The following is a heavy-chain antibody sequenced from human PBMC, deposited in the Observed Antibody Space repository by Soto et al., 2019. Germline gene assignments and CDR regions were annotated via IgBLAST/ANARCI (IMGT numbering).Heavy chain of an antibody. J-gene: IGHJ4*02. CDR3: ARDRAAGGY. CDR2: ISSGGNII. CDR1: GFSFSHYE. Sequence: EVQLVESGGGLVQPGGSLRLSCAASGFSFSHYEMNWVRQAPGKGLEWVAYISSGGNIIHYADSVRGRFTVSRDNARNSLFLQMNILRVEDTALYYCARDRAAGGYWGQGTLVTLSS. V-gene: IGHV3-48*03. D-gene: IGHD6-13*01.